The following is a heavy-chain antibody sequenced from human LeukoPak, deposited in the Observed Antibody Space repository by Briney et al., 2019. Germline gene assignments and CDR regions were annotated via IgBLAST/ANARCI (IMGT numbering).Heavy chain of an antibody. V-gene: IGHV3-30-3*01. Sequence: GRSLRLSCAASGFTFSSYAMHWVRQAPGKGLEWVAVISYDGSNKYYADSVKGRFTISRDNSKNTLYLQMNSLRAEDTAVYYCARDFDYWGQGALVTVSS. J-gene: IGHJ4*02. CDR2: ISYDGSNK. CDR3: ARDFDY. CDR1: GFTFSSYA.